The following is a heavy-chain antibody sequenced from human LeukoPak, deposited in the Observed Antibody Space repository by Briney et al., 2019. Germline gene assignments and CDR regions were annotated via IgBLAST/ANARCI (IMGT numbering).Heavy chain of an antibody. Sequence: GGSLRLSCAASGFTFSGYAMHWVRQAPGKGLEWVSVMSYDGSNKYYADSVKGRFTISRDNSKNTLYLQMNSLRAEDTAVYYCARAIFGASPSPWGQGTLVTVSS. D-gene: IGHD3-3*01. CDR1: GFTFSGYA. CDR2: MSYDGSNK. J-gene: IGHJ5*02. V-gene: IGHV3-30-3*01. CDR3: ARAIFGASPSP.